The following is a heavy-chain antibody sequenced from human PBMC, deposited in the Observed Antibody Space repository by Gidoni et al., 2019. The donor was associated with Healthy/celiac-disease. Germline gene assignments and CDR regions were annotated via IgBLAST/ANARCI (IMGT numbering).Heavy chain of an antibody. Sequence: QVQLVESGGGVVQPGRSLRLSCAASGFTFSSYAMHWVRQAPGKGLEWVAVISYDGSNKYYEDSVKGRFTISRDNSKNTLYLQMNSLRAEDTAVYYCARGPYYDILTGYTAPDYWGQGTLVTVSS. J-gene: IGHJ4*02. CDR1: GFTFSSYA. D-gene: IGHD3-9*01. CDR3: ARGPYYDILTGYTAPDY. CDR2: ISYDGSNK. V-gene: IGHV3-30-3*01.